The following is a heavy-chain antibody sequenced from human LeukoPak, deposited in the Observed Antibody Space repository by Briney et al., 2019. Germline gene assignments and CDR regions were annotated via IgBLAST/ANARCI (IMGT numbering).Heavy chain of an antibody. J-gene: IGHJ5*01. CDR2: IYYSGST. Sequence: SETLSLTCTVSGGSISSSSYYWGWIRQPPGKGLEWIGSIYYSGSTYYNPSLKSRVTISVDTSKNQFSLKLSSVTAADTAVYYCAREGAYRTYGDYSPFDFWGQGTLVTVSS. V-gene: IGHV4-39*02. CDR1: GGSISSSSYY. CDR3: AREGAYRTYGDYSPFDF. D-gene: IGHD4-17*01.